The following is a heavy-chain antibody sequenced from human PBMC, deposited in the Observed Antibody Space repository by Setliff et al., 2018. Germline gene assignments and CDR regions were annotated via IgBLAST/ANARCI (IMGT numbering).Heavy chain of an antibody. CDR3: ARNPASGAYYSSRPFHSDY. D-gene: IGHD3-22*01. CDR2: ISSGGST. J-gene: IGHJ4*02. V-gene: IGHV4-4*08. CDR1: GGSMSNYF. Sequence: SETLSLTCSVAGGSMSNYFWSWVRRPPGKGLEWIGFISSGGSTIYSPSLKSRVTISVDTSKNQFSLRLTSVTAADTAIYYCARNPASGAYYSSRPFHSDYWGQGALVTVSS.